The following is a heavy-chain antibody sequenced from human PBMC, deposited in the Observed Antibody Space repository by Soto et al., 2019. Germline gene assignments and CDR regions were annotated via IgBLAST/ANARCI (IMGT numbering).Heavy chain of an antibody. CDR3: ARAGASGSFLFDP. V-gene: IGHV4-59*01. D-gene: IGHD2-15*01. Sequence: PSETLSLTCTVSGGSISSYYWSWIRQPPGKGLEWIGYIYYSGGTNYNPSLKSRVTISVDTSKNQFSLKLSSVTAADTAVYYCARAGASGSFLFDPWGQGTLVTVSS. CDR1: GGSISSYY. CDR2: IYYSGGT. J-gene: IGHJ5*02.